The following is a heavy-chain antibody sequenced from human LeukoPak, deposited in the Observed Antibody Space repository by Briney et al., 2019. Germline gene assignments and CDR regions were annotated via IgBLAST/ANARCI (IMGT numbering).Heavy chain of an antibody. CDR1: GGSISSGSYY. CDR3: ARDDYGGNSPPPYYYYGMDV. D-gene: IGHD4-23*01. V-gene: IGHV4-61*02. CDR2: IYTSGST. J-gene: IGHJ6*02. Sequence: SQTLSLTCTVSGGSISSGSYYWSWIRQPAGKGLEWIGRIYTSGSTNYNPSLKSRVTISVDTSKNQFSLKLSSVTAADTAVYYCARDDYGGNSPPPYYYYGMDVWGQGTTATVSS.